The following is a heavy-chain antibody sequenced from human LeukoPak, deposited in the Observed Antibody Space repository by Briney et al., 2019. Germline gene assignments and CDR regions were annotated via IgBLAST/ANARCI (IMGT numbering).Heavy chain of an antibody. D-gene: IGHD6-13*01. CDR3: ATLRPSIAAAVTGLTA. J-gene: IGHJ5*02. Sequence: ASVKVSCKVSGYTLTELSMHWVRQAPGKGLEWMVGFDPEDGETIYAQKFQGRVTMTEDTSTDTAYMELSSLRSEDTAVYYCATLRPSIAAAVTGLTAWGQGTLVTVSS. CDR1: GYTLTELS. V-gene: IGHV1-24*01. CDR2: FDPEDGET.